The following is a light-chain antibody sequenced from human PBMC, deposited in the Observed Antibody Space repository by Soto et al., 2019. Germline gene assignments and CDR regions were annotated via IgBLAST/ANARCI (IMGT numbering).Light chain of an antibody. V-gene: IGKV3-15*01. J-gene: IGKJ1*01. CDR2: DAS. CDR1: QSVSSN. Sequence: EIMMTQSQATQYVSPGERATLSCRASQSVSSNLAWYQQKPGQAPRLLIFDASTRATEIPARFSGSGSGTEFTLTISSLQSEEFAIYYCQQYDGWPRTFGQGTKVDIK. CDR3: QQYDGWPRT.